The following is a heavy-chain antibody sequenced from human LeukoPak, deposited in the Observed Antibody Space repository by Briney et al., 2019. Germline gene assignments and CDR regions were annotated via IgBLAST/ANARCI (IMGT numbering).Heavy chain of an antibody. CDR3: AKDGGYFDY. CDR2: IRYDGSNK. CDR1: GFTFSSYG. J-gene: IGHJ4*02. D-gene: IGHD3-16*01. V-gene: IGHV3-30*02. Sequence: GGSLRLSCAASGFTFSSYGMHWVRQAPGKGLEWVAFIRYDGSNKYYADSVKGRFTISRDNSKNTLYLQVNSLRAEDTAVYYCAKDGGYFDYWGQGTLVTVSS.